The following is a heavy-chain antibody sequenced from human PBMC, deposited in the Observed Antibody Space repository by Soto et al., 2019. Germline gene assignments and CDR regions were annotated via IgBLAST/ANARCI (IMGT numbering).Heavy chain of an antibody. CDR2: IYYSGST. CDR1: GGSISSYY. J-gene: IGHJ4*02. D-gene: IGHD1-1*01. Sequence: QVQLQESGPGLVKPSETLSLTCTVSGGSISSYYWSWIRQPPGKGLEWIGYIYYSGSTNYNPSLKSRVTISVDTSKNQFSLKLSSVTAADTAVYYCARRKVLDYWGQGTLVTVSS. CDR3: ARRKVLDY. V-gene: IGHV4-59*08.